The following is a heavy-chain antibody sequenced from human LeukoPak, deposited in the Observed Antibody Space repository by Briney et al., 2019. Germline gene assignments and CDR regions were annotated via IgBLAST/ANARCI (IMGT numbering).Heavy chain of an antibody. J-gene: IGHJ3*02. CDR2: IYYSGST. D-gene: IGHD3-10*01. CDR1: GGSISSGDYY. CDR3: AREGEYYYGSGSYYFGAFDI. V-gene: IGHV4-30-4*01. Sequence: PSQTLSLTCTVPGGSISSGDYYWSWIRQPPGKGLEWIGYIYYSGSTYYNPSLKSRVTISVDTSKNPFSLKLSSVTAADTAVYYCAREGEYYYGSGSYYFGAFDIWGQGTMVTVSS.